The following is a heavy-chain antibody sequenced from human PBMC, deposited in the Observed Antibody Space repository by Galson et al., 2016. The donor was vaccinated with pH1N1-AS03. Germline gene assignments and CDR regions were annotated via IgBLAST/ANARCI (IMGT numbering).Heavy chain of an antibody. Sequence: QSGAEVKKPGEPLNISCKGSADSFSSYWIAWVRQMPGKGPEWMGVIYPGDPDSSYSPSFRGQVTITSDKSTNTAYLQWRSLKASDTAMYYCARRETEVGTDFWGQGTLVTVSS. CDR1: ADSFSSYW. D-gene: IGHD1-1*01. CDR3: ARRETEVGTDF. CDR2: IYPGDPDS. V-gene: IGHV5-51*03. J-gene: IGHJ4*02.